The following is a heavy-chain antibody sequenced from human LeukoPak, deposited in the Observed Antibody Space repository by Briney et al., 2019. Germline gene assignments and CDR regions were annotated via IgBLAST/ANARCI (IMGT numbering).Heavy chain of an antibody. CDR3: ARVTPAFSELYYFDY. V-gene: IGHV4-59*01. D-gene: IGHD3-3*02. Sequence: SETLSLTCTVSGGSISSYYWSWIRQPPGKGLEWIGYIYYSGSNNYNPSLKSRVTISVDTSKNQFSLKLSSVTAADTAVYYCARVTPAFSELYYFDYWGQGTLVTVSS. CDR2: IYYSGSN. J-gene: IGHJ4*02. CDR1: GGSISSYY.